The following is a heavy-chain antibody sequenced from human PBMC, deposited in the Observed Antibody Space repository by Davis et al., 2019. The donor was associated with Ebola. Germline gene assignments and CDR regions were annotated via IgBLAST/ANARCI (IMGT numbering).Heavy chain of an antibody. Sequence: GESLKISCAASGFTFSSYAMSWVRQAPGKGLEWVSGISTGGGVTIYADSVKGRFTISRDNSKNTLYLQMNSLRAEDTAVYYCAKDANRDTYYDFWSGYYDYWGQGTLVTVSS. CDR2: ISTGGGVT. D-gene: IGHD3-3*01. V-gene: IGHV3-23*01. CDR3: AKDANRDTYYDFWSGYYDY. J-gene: IGHJ4*02. CDR1: GFTFSSYA.